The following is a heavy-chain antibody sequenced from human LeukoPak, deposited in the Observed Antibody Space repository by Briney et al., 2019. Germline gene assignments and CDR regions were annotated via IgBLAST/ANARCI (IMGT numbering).Heavy chain of an antibody. D-gene: IGHD6-19*01. CDR2: IYYSGST. CDR3: ARLTTIAVAGAHYFDY. V-gene: IGHV4-59*08. Sequence: SETLSLTCTVSGGSISSYYWSWIRQPPGKGLEWIGYIYYSGSTNYNPSLKGRVTISVDTSKNQFSLKLSSVTAADTAVYYCARLTTIAVAGAHYFDYWGQGTLVTVSS. J-gene: IGHJ4*02. CDR1: GGSISSYY.